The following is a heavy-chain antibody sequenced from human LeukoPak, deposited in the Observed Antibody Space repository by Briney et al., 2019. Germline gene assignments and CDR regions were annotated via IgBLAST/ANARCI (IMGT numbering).Heavy chain of an antibody. Sequence: GGSLRLSCAASGFTFSSYAMCWVRQAPGKGLEWVSFITTGGGSTSYADSVKGRFTISRDNPRNTLYMQMNSLRDEDTAVYYCAIMHGYYDGSGYWVQWGQGTLVTVSS. J-gene: IGHJ4*02. CDR3: AIMHGYYDGSGYWVQ. CDR1: GFTFSSYA. CDR2: ITTGGGST. V-gene: IGHV3-23*01. D-gene: IGHD3-22*01.